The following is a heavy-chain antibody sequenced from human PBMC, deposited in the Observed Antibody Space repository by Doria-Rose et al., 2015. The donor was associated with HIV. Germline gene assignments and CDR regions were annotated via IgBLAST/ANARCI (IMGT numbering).Heavy chain of an antibody. V-gene: IGHV2-26*01. J-gene: IGHJ4*02. Sequence: QVTLKESGPVLVKPTETLTLTCTVSGVSLSSPGMGVSWIRQPPGKALEWLAHIFSNDERSYKASLKSRLAISRVSSKRQVVLAMTDMDPVDTATYYCARIKSSRWYHKYYFDFWGQGTLVIVSA. CDR2: IFSNDER. CDR3: ARIKSSRWYHKYYFDF. CDR1: GVSLSSPGMG. D-gene: IGHD6-13*01.